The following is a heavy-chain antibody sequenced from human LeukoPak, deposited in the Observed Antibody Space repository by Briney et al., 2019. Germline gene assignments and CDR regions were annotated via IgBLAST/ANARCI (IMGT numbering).Heavy chain of an antibody. V-gene: IGHV3-74*01. J-gene: IGHJ3*02. CDR1: GFTFSTYW. D-gene: IGHD3-16*01. Sequence: GGSLRPSCAASGFTFSTYWMHWVRQVPGRGLVWVSNINSDGRRTNSADSVKGRFTISRDNAKNTLYLQMNSLRVDDTAVYYCARGGRAFDIWGHGTMVTVSS. CDR2: INSDGRRT. CDR3: ARGGRAFDI.